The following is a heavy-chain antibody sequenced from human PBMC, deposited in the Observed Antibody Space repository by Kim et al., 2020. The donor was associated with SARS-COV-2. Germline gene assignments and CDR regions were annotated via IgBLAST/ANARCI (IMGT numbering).Heavy chain of an antibody. CDR1: GFTFSSYA. V-gene: IGHV3-23*01. D-gene: IGHD3-3*01. Sequence: GGSLRLSCAASGFTFSSYAMSWVRQAPGKGLEWVSAISGIGGSTYYADSVKGRFTISGDNSKITLYLQMNSRRAEDTAVDYCAKSFSPGIFLAGMDYFDYWGQGTLVTVSS. J-gene: IGHJ4*02. CDR2: ISGIGGST. CDR3: AKSFSPGIFLAGMDYFDY.